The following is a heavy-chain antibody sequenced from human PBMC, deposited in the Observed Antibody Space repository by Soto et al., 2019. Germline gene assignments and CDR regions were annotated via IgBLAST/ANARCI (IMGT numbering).Heavy chain of an antibody. J-gene: IGHJ4*02. CDR1: GGSISSGGYY. CDR2: INYSGST. V-gene: IGHV4-61*08. Sequence: SETLFLTCTVSGGSISSGGYYWSWIRQPPGKGLEWIGEINYSGSTNYNPSLKSRVTISVDTSKNQFSLKLSSVTAADTAVYYCARLTAADPKYYFDYWGQGTLVTVSS. CDR3: ARLTAADPKYYFDY. D-gene: IGHD6-13*01.